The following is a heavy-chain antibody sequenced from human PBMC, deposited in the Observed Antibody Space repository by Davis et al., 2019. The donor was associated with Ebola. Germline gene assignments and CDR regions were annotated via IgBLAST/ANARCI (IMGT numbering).Heavy chain of an antibody. CDR3: AGGQWVLPEDY. J-gene: IGHJ4*02. CDR1: GFAFNVYW. D-gene: IGHD1-26*01. CDR2: IKQDGGET. V-gene: IGHV3-7*01. Sequence: GESLKISCAASGFAFNVYWMTWVRQAPGKGLEWVATIKQDGGETHYVDSVKGRFTISRDNTKNSLYLQMNGLRAEDTAVYYCAGGQWVLPEDYWGQGTLVTVSS.